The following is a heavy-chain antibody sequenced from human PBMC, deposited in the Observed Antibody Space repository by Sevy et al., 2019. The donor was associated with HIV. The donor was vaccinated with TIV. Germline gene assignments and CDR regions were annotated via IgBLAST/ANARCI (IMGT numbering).Heavy chain of an antibody. CDR3: ARSDRYSSGWYVNYCYYMDV. CDR1: GYSFTSYW. V-gene: IGHV5-10-1*01. CDR2: IDPSDSYT. Sequence: GESLKISCKGSGYSFTSYWISWVRQMPGKGLEWMGRIDPSDSYTNYSPSFQGHVTISADKSISTAYLQWSSLKASDTAMYYCARSDRYSSGWYVNYCYYMDVWGKGTTVTVS. D-gene: IGHD6-19*01. J-gene: IGHJ6*03.